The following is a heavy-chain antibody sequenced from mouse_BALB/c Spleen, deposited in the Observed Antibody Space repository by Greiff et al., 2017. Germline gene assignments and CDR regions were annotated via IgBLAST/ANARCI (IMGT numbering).Heavy chain of an antibody. CDR2: IYPYNGGT. J-gene: IGHJ4*01. CDR1: GYTFTDYN. D-gene: IGHD1-1*01. Sequence: VQLQQSGPELVKPGASVKISCKASGYTFTDYNMHWVKQSHGKSLEWIGYIYPYNGGTGYNQKFKSKATLNVDNSSSTAYMELRSLTSEDSAVYYCARHGSSYRDYAMDYWGQGTSVTVSS. V-gene: IGHV1S29*02. CDR3: ARHGSSYRDYAMDY.